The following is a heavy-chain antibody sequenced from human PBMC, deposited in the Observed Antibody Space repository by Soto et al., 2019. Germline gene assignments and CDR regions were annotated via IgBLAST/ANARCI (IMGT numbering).Heavy chain of an antibody. CDR1: GGTFSPYT. V-gene: IGHV1-69*08. D-gene: IGHD3-10*01. CDR3: ARDWESTVSTWSFGAF. CDR2: VIPFLGGT. J-gene: IGHJ4*02. Sequence: QVQLVQSGAEVKKPGSSVKVSCKASGGTFSPYTVNWVRQAPGEGLEWMGGVIPFLGGTNYAQKFQARVTLTADTSTTTAYMELSGLRFEDTAVYYCARDWESTVSTWSFGAFWGRGTLVTVSS.